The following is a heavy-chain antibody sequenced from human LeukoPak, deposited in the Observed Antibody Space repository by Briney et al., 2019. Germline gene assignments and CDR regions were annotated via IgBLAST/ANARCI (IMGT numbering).Heavy chain of an antibody. CDR1: GFTFSSYG. V-gene: IGHV3-30*02. CDR2: IRYDGSNK. CDR3: AKEGWFGELLADY. D-gene: IGHD3-10*01. Sequence: GVSLRLSCAASGFTFSSYGMHWVRQAPGKGLEWVAFIRYDGSNKYYADSVKGRFTISRDNSKNTLYLQMNSLRAEDTAVCYCAKEGWFGELLADYWGQGTLVTVSS. J-gene: IGHJ4*02.